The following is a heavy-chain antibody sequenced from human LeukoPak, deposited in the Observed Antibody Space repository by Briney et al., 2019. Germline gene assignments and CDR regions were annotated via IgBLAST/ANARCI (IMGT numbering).Heavy chain of an antibody. Sequence: ASETLSLTCTVSGGSMSSYYWSFIRQSAGTGLEWLGRIHTSGTTWYNPSLKSRVTFSFDTSKTQFSLRLSSMTAADAAVYYCARHGVHSSFDTWGQGTMVAVSS. V-gene: IGHV4-4*07. D-gene: IGHD1-1*01. J-gene: IGHJ3*02. CDR2: IHTSGTT. CDR1: GGSMSSYY. CDR3: ARHGVHSSFDT.